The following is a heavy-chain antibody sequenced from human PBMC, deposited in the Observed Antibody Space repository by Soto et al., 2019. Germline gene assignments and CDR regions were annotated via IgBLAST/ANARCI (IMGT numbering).Heavy chain of an antibody. V-gene: IGHV4-59*08. CDR3: ARHSPPMYDILTGTTLDPYYGMDV. J-gene: IGHJ6*02. CDR2: IYYSVST. Sequence: SETLSLTCSVSGGSISSYYWSWIRQPPGKGLEWIGYIYYSVSTNYNPSLKSRVTISVDTSKNQFSLKLSSVTAADTAVYYCARHSPPMYDILTGTTLDPYYGMDVWGQGTTVTVS. D-gene: IGHD3-9*01. CDR1: GGSISSYY.